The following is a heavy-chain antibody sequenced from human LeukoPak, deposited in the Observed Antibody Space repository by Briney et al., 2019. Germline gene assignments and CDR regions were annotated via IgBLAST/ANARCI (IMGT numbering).Heavy chain of an antibody. Sequence: ASVKVSCKASGYTFTRYGISWVRQAPGQGLEWMGWLNTYNGNTNYIQNLQGRFTMTTDTSTRTAYMELRSPRYDDTAVYYCARRSVVVSAAGDDAFDLWGQGTMVTVSS. CDR1: GYTFTRYG. V-gene: IGHV1-18*01. CDR2: LNTYNGNT. J-gene: IGHJ3*01. D-gene: IGHD2-15*01. CDR3: ARRSVVVSAAGDDAFDL.